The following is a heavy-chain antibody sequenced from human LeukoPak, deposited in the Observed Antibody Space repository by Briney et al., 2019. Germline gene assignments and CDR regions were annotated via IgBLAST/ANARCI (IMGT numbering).Heavy chain of an antibody. Sequence: SETLSLTCTVSGGSISSYYWSWIRQPPGKGLEWIGYIYYSGSTNYNPSLKSRVTISVDTSKNQFSLKLSSVTAADTAVYYCAIVTVGQWLPSNWFDPWGQGTLVTVSS. D-gene: IGHD6-19*01. J-gene: IGHJ5*02. CDR1: GGSISSYY. CDR3: AIVTVGQWLPSNWFDP. V-gene: IGHV4-59*01. CDR2: IYYSGST.